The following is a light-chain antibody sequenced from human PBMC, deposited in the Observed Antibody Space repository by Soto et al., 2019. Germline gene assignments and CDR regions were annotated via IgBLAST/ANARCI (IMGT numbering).Light chain of an antibody. Sequence: QSALTQPASVSGSPGQSITISCTGTSSYVGGYNYVSWYQQHTVKAPKLMIYDVTNRPSGVSDRFSGSKSGNTASLTISGLQAEDEADYYCSSYTSSSTPYVFGTGTKVTVL. CDR1: SSYVGGYNY. V-gene: IGLV2-14*01. CDR2: DVT. CDR3: SSYTSSSTPYV. J-gene: IGLJ1*01.